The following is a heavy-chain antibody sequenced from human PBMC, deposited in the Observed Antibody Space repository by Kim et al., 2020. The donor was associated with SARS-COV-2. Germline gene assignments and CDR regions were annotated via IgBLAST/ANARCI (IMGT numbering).Heavy chain of an antibody. Sequence: SDSPSFQGQVTISADKSIGTAYLQWSSLKASDTAMYYCAKMYYDILAPDYWGQGTLVTVSS. V-gene: IGHV5-51*01. CDR3: AKMYYDILAPDY. J-gene: IGHJ4*02. D-gene: IGHD3-9*01.